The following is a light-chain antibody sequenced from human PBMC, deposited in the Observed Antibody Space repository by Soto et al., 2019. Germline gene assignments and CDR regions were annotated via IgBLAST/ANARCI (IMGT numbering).Light chain of an antibody. Sequence: DLPVSQSPISPAASVGDRVTLPFPASQSISSYLNWYQQKPGKAPNLLIYDASRLQSGVPSRFSGSGCGTDVTLTISSVQPEDFATYFCQQSYMDPITFGQGTRLEIK. CDR3: QQSYMDPIT. CDR1: QSISSY. J-gene: IGKJ5*01. CDR2: DAS. V-gene: IGKV1-39*01.